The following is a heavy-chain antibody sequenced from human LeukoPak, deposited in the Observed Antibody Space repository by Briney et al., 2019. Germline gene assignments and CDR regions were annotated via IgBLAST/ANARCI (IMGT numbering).Heavy chain of an antibody. D-gene: IGHD6-19*01. CDR3: ARRQWLVGYYFDY. Sequence: ASVKVSCKASGYTFTGYYMHWVRQAPGQGLEWMGWINPNGGGTNYAQKFQGRVTMTRDTSISTAYMELSRLRSDDTAVYYCARRQWLVGYYFDYWGQGTLVTVSS. V-gene: IGHV1-2*02. CDR2: INPNGGGT. J-gene: IGHJ4*02. CDR1: GYTFTGYY.